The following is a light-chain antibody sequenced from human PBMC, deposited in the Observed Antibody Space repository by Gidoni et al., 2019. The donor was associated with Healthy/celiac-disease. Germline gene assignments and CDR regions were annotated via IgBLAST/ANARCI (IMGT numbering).Light chain of an antibody. J-gene: IGKJ4*01. CDR2: DAS. CDR3: QQYDNLPLT. V-gene: IGKV1-33*01. Sequence: DIQMTQSPSSLSASVGDNVTITCQASQDISNYLNWYQQKPGKAPKLLIYDASNLETGVPQRFSGSGSGTDFTFTISSLQPEDIATYYCQQYDNLPLTFGGGTKVEIK. CDR1: QDISNY.